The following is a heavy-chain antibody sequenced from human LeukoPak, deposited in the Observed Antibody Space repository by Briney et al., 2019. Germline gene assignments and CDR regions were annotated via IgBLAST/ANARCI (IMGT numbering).Heavy chain of an antibody. Sequence: PGGSLRLSCAASGFTFTNNFMSWVRQVPGKGLEWVANIKQDGSEKTYADSVRGRFTIFRDNAKDSVYLQMNSLRADDTAVYFCARDRGGYSRTWYNWFDPWDQGTLVTVSS. V-gene: IGHV3-7*01. CDR3: ARDRGGYSRTWYNWFDP. CDR2: IKQDGSEK. J-gene: IGHJ5*02. D-gene: IGHD6-13*01. CDR1: GFTFTNNF.